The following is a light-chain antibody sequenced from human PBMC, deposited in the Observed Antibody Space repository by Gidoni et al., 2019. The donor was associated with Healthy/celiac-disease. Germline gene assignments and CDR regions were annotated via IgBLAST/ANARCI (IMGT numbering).Light chain of an antibody. V-gene: IGKV3-11*01. CDR2: AAS. Sequence: IVLTQSPATLPLSPGERATLSCRARQSVSSYLAGYQQKPAQAPRLLIYAASNRAPGIPAMFSGSGSGTDFTLTISRLVPEDFAVYYCPQRSNWTFGQGTKVEIK. J-gene: IGKJ1*01. CDR1: QSVSSY. CDR3: PQRSNWT.